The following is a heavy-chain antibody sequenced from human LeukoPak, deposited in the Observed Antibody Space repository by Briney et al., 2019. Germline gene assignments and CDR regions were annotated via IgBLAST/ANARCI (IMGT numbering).Heavy chain of an antibody. CDR3: ARNYYYDSSGYYWGLVDY. V-gene: IGHV1-18*01. J-gene: IGHJ4*02. D-gene: IGHD3-22*01. CDR1: GYTFTSHG. Sequence: ASVKVSCKASGYTFTSHGISWVRQAPGQGLEWMGWISAYNGNTNYAQKLQGRVTMTTDTSTSTAYMELRSLRSDDTAVYYCARNYYYDSSGYYWGLVDYWGQGTLVTVSS. CDR2: ISAYNGNT.